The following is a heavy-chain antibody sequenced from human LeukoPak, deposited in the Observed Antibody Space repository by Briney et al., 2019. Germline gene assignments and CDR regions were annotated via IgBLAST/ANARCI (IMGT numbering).Heavy chain of an antibody. J-gene: IGHJ6*03. CDR1: GFTFSSYW. CDR3: ARVGIAVVYYYYMDV. Sequence: GGSLRLSCAASGFTFSSYWMSWVRQAPGKGLEWVANIKQDGSEKYYVDSVKGRFTISRDNAKNSLYLQMNSLRAEDTAVYYCARVGIAVVYYYYMDVWGKGTTVTVSS. V-gene: IGHV3-7*01. CDR2: IKQDGSEK. D-gene: IGHD6-19*01.